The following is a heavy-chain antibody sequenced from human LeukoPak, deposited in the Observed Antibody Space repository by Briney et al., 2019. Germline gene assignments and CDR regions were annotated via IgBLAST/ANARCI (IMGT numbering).Heavy chain of an antibody. Sequence: PGGSLRLSCAASGFTFSTYGMNWVRQAPGKGLEWGSTISTNSVATYYSDSVKGRFSISRDNSKNTLFLQMNSLRAEDTAIYYCAKGQSTIATRSFDSWGQGTLVTVSS. CDR1: GFTFSTYG. CDR3: AKGQSTIATRSFDS. V-gene: IGHV3-23*01. CDR2: ISTNSVAT. J-gene: IGHJ4*02. D-gene: IGHD6-6*01.